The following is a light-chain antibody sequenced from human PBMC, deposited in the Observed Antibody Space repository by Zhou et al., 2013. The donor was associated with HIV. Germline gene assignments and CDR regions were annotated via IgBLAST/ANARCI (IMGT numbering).Light chain of an antibody. V-gene: IGKV3-20*01. CDR1: QTVSSSY. CDR2: DTS. CDR3: QQYGSSPFT. Sequence: EIVLTQSPGTLSLSPGERVTLSCRASQTVSSSYLAWYQQRPGQAPRLLIYDTSNRATGIPDRFSGSGSGTDFTLTISRLEPDDFAVYFCQQYGSSPFTFGQGTKLEIK. J-gene: IGKJ2*01.